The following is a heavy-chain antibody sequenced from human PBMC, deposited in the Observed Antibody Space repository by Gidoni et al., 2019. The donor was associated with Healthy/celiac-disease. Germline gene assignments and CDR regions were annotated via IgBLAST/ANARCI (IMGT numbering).Heavy chain of an antibody. CDR3: TRRGDKRITMVRGAPEW. CDR1: GFTFGDYA. D-gene: IGHD3-10*01. J-gene: IGHJ4*02. CDR2: IRSKAYGGTT. V-gene: IGHV3-49*04. Sequence: EVQLVESGGGLVQPGRSLRLSCTASGFTFGDYAMSWVRQAPGKGLEWVGFIRSKAYGGTTEYAASVKGRFTISRDESKSIAYLQMNSLKTEDTAVYYCTRRGDKRITMVRGAPEWGGQGTLVTVSS.